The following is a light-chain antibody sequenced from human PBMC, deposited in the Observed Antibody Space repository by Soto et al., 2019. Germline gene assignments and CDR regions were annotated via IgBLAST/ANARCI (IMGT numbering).Light chain of an antibody. Sequence: QSALTQPPSASGSPGQSVTISCTGTSSYVGVYYYVSWFQQHPGKAPKLMIYDVTKRPSGVSNRFSGSMSGNTASRTISGLQAEDEAHYYCGSYTSSNALEMVFGGGTKVTVL. CDR2: DVT. CDR1: SSYVGVYYY. J-gene: IGLJ2*01. V-gene: IGLV2-14*03. CDR3: GSYTSSNALEMV.